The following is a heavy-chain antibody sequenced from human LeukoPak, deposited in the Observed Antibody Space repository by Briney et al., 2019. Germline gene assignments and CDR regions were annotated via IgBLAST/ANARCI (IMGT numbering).Heavy chain of an antibody. CDR1: GYTFSNYG. CDR2: ITAYNGNR. D-gene: IGHD1-1*01. V-gene: IGHV1-18*01. Sequence: ASVKVSCKTSGYTFSNYGISWVRQAPGQGLEWMGWITAYNGNRLYAQRFQGRITLTTDTSTSTSYMELRSLEYADTAIYYCARDNDKVVDHWGQGTLVTVSS. J-gene: IGHJ4*01. CDR3: ARDNDKVVDH.